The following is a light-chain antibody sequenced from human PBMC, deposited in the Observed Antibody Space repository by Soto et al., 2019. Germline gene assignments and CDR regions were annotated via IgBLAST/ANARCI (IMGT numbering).Light chain of an antibody. J-gene: IGLJ2*01. CDR1: SGSVSTNYY. Sequence: QTVVTQEPSFSVSPGGTVTLTCGLSSGSVSTNYYPSWYQQTPGQAPRTLIYNTNTRSSGVPDRFSGSILGNKAALTITGAQADDESDYYCVLYMGSGSVVFGGGTQLTVL. CDR3: VLYMGSGSVV. CDR2: NTN. V-gene: IGLV8-61*01.